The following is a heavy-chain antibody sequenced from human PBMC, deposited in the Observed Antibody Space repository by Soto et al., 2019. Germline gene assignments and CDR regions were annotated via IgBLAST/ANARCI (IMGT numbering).Heavy chain of an antibody. CDR2: IYYSGST. CDR3: ARGRWSGELLLYFDY. CDR1: GGSISTNY. Sequence: PSETLSLTCTVSGGSISTNYWSWIRQPPGKGVEWIGDIYYSGSTNYNPSLKSRVTISVDTSKNQFSLKLSSVTAADTAVYYCARGRWSGELLLYFDYWGQGTLVTVSS. D-gene: IGHD3-10*01. J-gene: IGHJ4*02. V-gene: IGHV4-59*12.